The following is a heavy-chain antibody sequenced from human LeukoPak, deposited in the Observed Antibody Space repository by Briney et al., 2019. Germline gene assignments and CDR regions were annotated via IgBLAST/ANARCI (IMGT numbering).Heavy chain of an antibody. J-gene: IGHJ6*02. V-gene: IGHV1-8*01. Sequence: ASVKVSCKASGYSFTSYDINWVRQATRQGLEWMGWMNPNSGNTGYAQKFQGRVTMTRSTSISTAYMELGSLRSEDTAVYYCARDYPTTVKRYYGMDVWGQGTTVTVSS. D-gene: IGHD4-17*01. CDR1: GYSFTSYD. CDR2: MNPNSGNT. CDR3: ARDYPTTVKRYYGMDV.